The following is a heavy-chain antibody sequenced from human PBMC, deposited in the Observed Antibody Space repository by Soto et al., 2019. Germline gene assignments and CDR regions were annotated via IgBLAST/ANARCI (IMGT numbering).Heavy chain of an antibody. J-gene: IGHJ4*02. Sequence: QVQLVESGGGVVQPGRSLRLSCAASGFTFSSYAMHWVRQAPGKGLEWVAVISYDGSNKYYADSVKGRFTISRDNSKNTLYLQMNSLRAEDTAVYYCARAGVRVAGFDYWGQGTLVTVSS. CDR1: GFTFSSYA. CDR3: ARAGVRVAGFDY. CDR2: ISYDGSNK. D-gene: IGHD6-19*01. V-gene: IGHV3-30-3*01.